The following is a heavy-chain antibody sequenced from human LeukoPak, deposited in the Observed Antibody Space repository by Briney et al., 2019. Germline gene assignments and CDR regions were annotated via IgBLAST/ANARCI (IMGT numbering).Heavy chain of an antibody. CDR3: ARGKVWGYSSSWYEIDY. Sequence: GGSLRPFCAASGFTFSSYAMHWVRQAPGKELEYVSAISSNGGSTYYANSVKGRFTISRDNSKNTLYLQMGSLRAEDMAVYYCARGKVWGYSSSWYEIDYWGQGTLVTVSS. J-gene: IGHJ4*02. V-gene: IGHV3-64*01. CDR2: ISSNGGST. CDR1: GFTFSSYA. D-gene: IGHD6-13*01.